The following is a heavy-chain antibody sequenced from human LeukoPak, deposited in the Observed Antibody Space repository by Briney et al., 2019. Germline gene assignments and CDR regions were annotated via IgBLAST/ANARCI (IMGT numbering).Heavy chain of an antibody. CDR3: AKDMSLGAPLYYFDY. CDR1: GFTFDDYT. CDR2: ISWNGGNT. D-gene: IGHD3-16*01. Sequence: GGSLRLSCAASGFTFDDYTMHWVRQAPEKGLEWVSFISWNGGNTYYADSVKGRFSISRDNSKNSLYLQMNGLRTEDTALYYCAKDMSLGAPLYYFDYWGQGTLVTVSS. V-gene: IGHV3-43*01. J-gene: IGHJ4*02.